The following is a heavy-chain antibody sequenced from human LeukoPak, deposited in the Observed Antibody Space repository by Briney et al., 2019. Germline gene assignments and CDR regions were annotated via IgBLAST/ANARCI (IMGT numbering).Heavy chain of an antibody. J-gene: IGHJ6*02. CDR3: ARANLAYYDFWKDGMDV. V-gene: IGHV4-59*01. CDR2: IYYSGST. Sequence: SETLSLTCTVPGGSISSYYWSWIRQPPGKGLEWIGYIYYSGSTNYNPSLKSRVTISVDTSKNQFSLKLSSVTAADTAVYYCARANLAYYDFWKDGMDVWGQGTTVTVSS. D-gene: IGHD3-3*01. CDR1: GGSISSYY.